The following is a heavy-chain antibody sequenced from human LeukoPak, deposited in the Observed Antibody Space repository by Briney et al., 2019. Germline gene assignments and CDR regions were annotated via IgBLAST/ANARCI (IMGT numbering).Heavy chain of an antibody. Sequence: SETLSLTCTVSGGSISSGGYYWSWIRQHPGKGLEWIGYIYYSGSTNYNPSLKSRVTISVDTSKNQFSLKLSSVTAADTAVYYCARDTPDSSSSRSSYCGMDVWGQGTTVTVSS. V-gene: IGHV4-61*08. CDR1: GGSISSGGYY. CDR2: IYYSGST. D-gene: IGHD6-6*01. CDR3: ARDTPDSSSSRSSYCGMDV. J-gene: IGHJ6*02.